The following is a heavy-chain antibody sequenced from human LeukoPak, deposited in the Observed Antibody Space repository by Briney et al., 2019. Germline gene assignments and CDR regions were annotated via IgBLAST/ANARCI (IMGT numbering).Heavy chain of an antibody. D-gene: IGHD1-26*01. J-gene: IGHJ3*02. CDR3: TSPTRSGSYEPNAFDI. Sequence: ASVKVSCKASGYTFTSYGISWVRQASGKGLEWVGRIRSKTNSYATAYAASVKGRFTISRDDSKNTAYLQMSSLKTEDTAVYYCTSPTRSGSYEPNAFDIWGQGTMVTVSS. CDR1: GYTFTSYG. V-gene: IGHV3-73*01. CDR2: IRSKTNSYAT.